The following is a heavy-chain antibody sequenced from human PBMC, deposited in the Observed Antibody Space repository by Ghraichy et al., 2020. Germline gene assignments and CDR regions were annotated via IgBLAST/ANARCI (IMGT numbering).Heavy chain of an antibody. CDR1: GYTFTSYY. CDR3: ARDRTVLRFLEWGYNWFDP. CDR2: INPSGGST. V-gene: IGHV1-46*01. D-gene: IGHD3-3*01. Sequence: ASVKVSCKASGYTFTSYYMHWVRQAPGQGLEWMGIINPSGGSTSYAQKFQGRVTMTRDTSTSTVYMELSSLRSEDTAVYYCARDRTVLRFLEWGYNWFDPWGQGTLVTVSS. J-gene: IGHJ5*02.